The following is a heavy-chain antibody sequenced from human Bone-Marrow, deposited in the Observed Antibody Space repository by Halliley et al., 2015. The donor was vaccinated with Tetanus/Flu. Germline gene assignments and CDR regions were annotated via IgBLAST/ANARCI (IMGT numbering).Heavy chain of an antibody. CDR2: IYYSGST. V-gene: IGHV4-39*01. CDR1: GGAMSGSSFY. J-gene: IGHJ4*02. D-gene: IGHD1-1*01. Sequence: TLSLTCIVSGGAMSGSSFYWGWIRQPPGKGLEWVGSIYYSGSTNYNPSLKSRVTISIDTSKNQFSLRLSSVTAADTAVYYCARAMAPNTTLSPFDYWGPGTLVTVSS. CDR3: ARAMAPNTTLSPFDY.